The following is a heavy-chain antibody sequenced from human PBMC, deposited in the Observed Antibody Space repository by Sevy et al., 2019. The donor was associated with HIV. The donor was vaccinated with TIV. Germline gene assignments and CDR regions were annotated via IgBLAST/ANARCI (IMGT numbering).Heavy chain of an antibody. V-gene: IGHV3-7*01. Sequence: GGSLRLSCAASRFTFRTYWMTWVRQAPGKGLEGVGNIKEDGSAKYYADSVRGRFTISRDNAENSLYLQMNSLGVEDTAVYYCARDSPGYGGYSYWGQGTLVTVSS. CDR2: IKEDGSAK. J-gene: IGHJ4*02. CDR1: RFTFRTYW. D-gene: IGHD1-26*01. CDR3: ARDSPGYGGYSY.